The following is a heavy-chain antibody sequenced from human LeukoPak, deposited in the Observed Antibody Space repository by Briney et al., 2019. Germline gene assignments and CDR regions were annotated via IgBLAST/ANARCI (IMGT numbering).Heavy chain of an antibody. CDR3: ARDGSAGLQKENLDY. V-gene: IGHV3-7*01. Sequence: GGSLRLSCAASGFTFSSLWMSWVRQAPGKGRECGANIKQEGSEKYYVDSVKDRFTIYRNNAKNSLNLQMNSLRVEDTAVYYCARDGSAGLQKENLDYGGQGTLVPVSS. CDR1: GFTFSSLW. J-gene: IGHJ4*02. CDR2: IKQEGSEK. D-gene: IGHD5-24*01.